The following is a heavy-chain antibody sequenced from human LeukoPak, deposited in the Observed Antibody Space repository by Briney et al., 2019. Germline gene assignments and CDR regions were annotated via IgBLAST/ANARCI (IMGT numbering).Heavy chain of an antibody. J-gene: IGHJ4*02. CDR1: GYTFTGYY. V-gene: IGHV1-2*02. D-gene: IGHD3-3*01. Sequence: ASVKVSCKASGYTFTGYYMHWVRQAPGQGLEWMGWINPNSGGTNYAQKFQGRVTMTRDTPISTAYMELSRLRSDDTAVYYYASSANEWYPFDYWGQGTLVTVSS. CDR2: INPNSGGT. CDR3: ASSANEWYPFDY.